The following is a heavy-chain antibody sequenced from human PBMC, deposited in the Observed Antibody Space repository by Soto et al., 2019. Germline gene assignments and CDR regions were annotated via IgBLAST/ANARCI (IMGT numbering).Heavy chain of an antibody. CDR1: GFTFSSYP. V-gene: IGHV3-30-3*01. D-gene: IGHD3-16*01. CDR2: VSSDGGNK. CDR3: AREAHSSAWGWFDS. J-gene: IGHJ5*01. Sequence: GALRLSCVVSGFTFSSYPFHWVRQAPGKGLEWVAVVSSDGGNKYYSNSVRGRYTISRDNSKNTLYLQMNRLRADDMAVYYCAREAHSSAWGWFDSWGQGTLVTVSS.